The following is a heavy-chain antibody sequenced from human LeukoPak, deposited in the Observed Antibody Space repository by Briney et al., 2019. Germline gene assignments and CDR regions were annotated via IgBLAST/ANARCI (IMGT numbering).Heavy chain of an antibody. CDR2: ISWNSGSI. J-gene: IGHJ4*02. Sequence: GGSLRLSCAASGFTFDDYAMHWVRQAPGKGLEWVSGISWNSGSIGYADSVKGRFTISRDNAKNSLYLQMNSLRAEDTALYYCAKDVGYSGYDSRKAITYLDYWGQGTLVTVSS. D-gene: IGHD5-12*01. V-gene: IGHV3-9*01. CDR1: GFTFDDYA. CDR3: AKDVGYSGYDSRKAITYLDY.